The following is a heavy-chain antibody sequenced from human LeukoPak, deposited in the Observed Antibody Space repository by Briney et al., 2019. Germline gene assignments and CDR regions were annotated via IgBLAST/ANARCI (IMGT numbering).Heavy chain of an antibody. D-gene: IGHD6-19*01. J-gene: IGHJ4*02. CDR3: ARSGSSGWYTYYFDY. V-gene: IGHV4-39*01. Sequence: PSETLSLTCTVSGGSTSSSSYYWGWIRQPPGKGLEWIRSIYYSGSTYYNPSLKSRVTISVDTSKNQFSLKLSSVTAADTAVYYCARSGSSGWYTYYFDYWGQGTLVTVSS. CDR2: IYYSGST. CDR1: GGSTSSSSYY.